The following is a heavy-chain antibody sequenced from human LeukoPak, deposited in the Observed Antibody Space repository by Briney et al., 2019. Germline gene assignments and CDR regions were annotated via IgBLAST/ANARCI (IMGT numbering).Heavy chain of an antibody. Sequence: SETLSLTCTVSGGSISSSSYYWGWIRQPPGKGLEWIGSIYYSGSTYYNPSLKSRVTISVDTSKNQFSLKLSSVTAADTAVYYCARDREAAAGRWFDPWGQGTLVTVSS. D-gene: IGHD6-25*01. V-gene: IGHV4-39*02. CDR2: IYYSGST. J-gene: IGHJ5*02. CDR1: GGSISSSSYY. CDR3: ARDREAAAGRWFDP.